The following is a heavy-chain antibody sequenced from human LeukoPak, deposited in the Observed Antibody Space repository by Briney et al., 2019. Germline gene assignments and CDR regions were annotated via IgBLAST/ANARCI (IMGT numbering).Heavy chain of an antibody. Sequence: KSGGSLRLSCAASGFTFSSYSMNWVRQAPGKGLEWIGSIYYSGSTYYNPSLKSRVTISVDTSKNQFSLNLSSVTAADTAVYYCARVTRGRLYHDSFDIWGQGTMVTVSS. D-gene: IGHD3-3*01. CDR1: GFTFSSYS. CDR2: IYYSGST. CDR3: ARVTRGRLYHDSFDI. V-gene: IGHV4-39*07. J-gene: IGHJ3*02.